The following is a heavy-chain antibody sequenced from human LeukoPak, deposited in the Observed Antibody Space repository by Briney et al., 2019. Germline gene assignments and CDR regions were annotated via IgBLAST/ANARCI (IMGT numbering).Heavy chain of an antibody. CDR3: ATALGYCSGGSCYFYMDV. J-gene: IGHJ6*03. CDR2: FDPEDGET. Sequence: ASVKVSCKVSGYTLTELSMHWVRQAPGKGLEWMGGFDPEDGETIYAQTFQGRVTMTEDTSTDTAYMELSSLRSEDTAVYYCATALGYCSGGSCYFYMDVWGKGTTVTVSS. D-gene: IGHD2-15*01. V-gene: IGHV1-24*01. CDR1: GYTLTELS.